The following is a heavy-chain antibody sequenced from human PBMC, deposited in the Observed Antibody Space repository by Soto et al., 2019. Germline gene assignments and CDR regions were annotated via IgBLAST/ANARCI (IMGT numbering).Heavy chain of an antibody. CDR1: GYTFTGYH. V-gene: IGHV1-2*02. CDR3: ARGDDFWSGYLVDY. J-gene: IGHJ4*02. CDR2: INPNSGGT. D-gene: IGHD3-3*01. Sequence: WASVKVSCKASGYTFTGYHMHWLRQSPGQGLEWMGWINPNSGGTNYAQKFQGRVTMTRDTSISTAYMELSRLRSDDTAVYYCARGDDFWSGYLVDYWGQGTLVTVSS.